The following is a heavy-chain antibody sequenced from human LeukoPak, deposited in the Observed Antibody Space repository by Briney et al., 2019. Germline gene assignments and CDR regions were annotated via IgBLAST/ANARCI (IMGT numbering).Heavy chain of an antibody. CDR1: GDSLNSGNYY. Sequence: SETLSLTCTVSGDSLNSGNYYWTWIRQHPGKGLEWIGYIFTSGNTYYNPSLKWRLLTSVDTSKSQFSLRLTSVTAADTAVYYCARATLRGDPFDFWGQGIQVTVSS. V-gene: IGHV4-31*03. CDR2: IFTSGNT. D-gene: IGHD2-21*02. CDR3: ARATLRGDPFDF. J-gene: IGHJ4*02.